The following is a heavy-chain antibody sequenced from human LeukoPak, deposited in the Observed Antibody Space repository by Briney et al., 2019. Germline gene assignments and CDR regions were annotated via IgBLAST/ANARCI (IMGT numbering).Heavy chain of an antibody. D-gene: IGHD3-10*01. CDR2: ISSSSSYI. CDR1: GFTFGSYS. V-gene: IGHV3-21*01. CDR3: ARVREIWFGEFAFDY. Sequence: GGSLRLSCAASGFTFGSYSMNWVRQAPGKGLEWVSSISSSSSYIYYADSVKGRFTISRDNAKNSLYLQMNSLRAEDTAVYYCARVREIWFGEFAFDYWGQGTLVTVSS. J-gene: IGHJ4*02.